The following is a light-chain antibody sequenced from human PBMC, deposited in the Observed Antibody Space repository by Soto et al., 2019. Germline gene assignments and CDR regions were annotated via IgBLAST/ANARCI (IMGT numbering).Light chain of an antibody. CDR2: AAT. V-gene: IGKV1-39*01. CDR3: QQSDSTPWT. Sequence: DIQMTQAPSSLSASVGDRVTITCRASQSISSYLNWYQQKPGKAPKLLIYAATSLQSGVPSRFSGSGSGTDVTLPISSLQPEDFATYYCQQSDSTPWTFGQGTKVEIK. CDR1: QSISSY. J-gene: IGKJ1*01.